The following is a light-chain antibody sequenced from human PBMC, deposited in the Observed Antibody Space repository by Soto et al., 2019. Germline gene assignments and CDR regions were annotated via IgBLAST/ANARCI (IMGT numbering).Light chain of an antibody. J-gene: IGLJ1*01. CDR2: DVN. V-gene: IGLV2-11*01. CDR3: CSYAGSSTYV. Sequence: QSVLTQPRSVSGSPGQSVTISCTGTSSDVGAYNFASWYQQHPGTAPKLMIHDVNKRPSGVPDRFSGSKSGNTASLTISGLQADDEADYYCCSYAGSSTYVFGTGTKVTVL. CDR1: SSDVGAYNF.